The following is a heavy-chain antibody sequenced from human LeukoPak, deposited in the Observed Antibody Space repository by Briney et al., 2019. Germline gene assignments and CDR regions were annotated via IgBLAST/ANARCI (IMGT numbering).Heavy chain of an antibody. CDR2: INHSGST. V-gene: IGHV4-34*01. D-gene: IGHD2-15*01. CDR1: GGSFSGYY. Sequence: SETLSLTCAVYGGSFSGYYWSWIRQPPGKGLEWIGEINHSGSTNYNPSLKSRVTISVDTSKNQFSLELSSVTAADTAVYYCARVRCSGGSCPYYYYYYYMDVWGKGTTVTVSS. J-gene: IGHJ6*03. CDR3: ARVRCSGGSCPYYYYYYYMDV.